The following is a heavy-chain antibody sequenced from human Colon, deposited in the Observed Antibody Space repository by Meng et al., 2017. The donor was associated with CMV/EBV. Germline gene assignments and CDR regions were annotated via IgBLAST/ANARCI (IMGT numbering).Heavy chain of an antibody. J-gene: IGHJ6*02. CDR2: ISGSGDNT. CDR1: GFTFSSYA. CDR3: AKVMDSYLLHGMDV. V-gene: IGHV3-23*01. D-gene: IGHD5-18*01. Sequence: GGSLRLSCTASGFTFSSYAMSWVRQAPGKGLEWVSGISGSGDNTYYADSVKGRFTIFRDNSKNTLYLQMNSLRAEDTAVYYCAKVMDSYLLHGMDVWGQGTTVTVSS.